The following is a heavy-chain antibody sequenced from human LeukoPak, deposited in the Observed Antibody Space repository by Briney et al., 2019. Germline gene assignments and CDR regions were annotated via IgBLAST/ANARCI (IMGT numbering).Heavy chain of an antibody. CDR2: ISWNSGSI. V-gene: IGHV3-9*01. J-gene: IGHJ4*02. CDR3: AKDKRMGIAAAGLFDY. D-gene: IGHD6-13*01. CDR1: GFTFDDYA. Sequence: GGSLRLSCAASGFTFDDYAMHWVRQAPGKGLEWVSGISWNSGSIGYADSVKGRFTISRDNAKNSLYLQMNSLRAEDTALHYCAKDKRMGIAAAGLFDYWGQGTLVTVSS.